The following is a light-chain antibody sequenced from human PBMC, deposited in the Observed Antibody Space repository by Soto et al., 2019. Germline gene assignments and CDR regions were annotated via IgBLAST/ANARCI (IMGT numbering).Light chain of an antibody. CDR2: DTS. Sequence: IVLTQSPGTLSLSPGVRATLSCRASQSVGRRYLAWYQQKPGQAPRLLIYDTSERASDIPDRFSGSGSGTAFTLTINRLGPEDFAVYYCQYQGTFGGGTKVEIE. CDR1: QSVGRRY. V-gene: IGKV3-20*01. CDR3: QYQGT. J-gene: IGKJ4*01.